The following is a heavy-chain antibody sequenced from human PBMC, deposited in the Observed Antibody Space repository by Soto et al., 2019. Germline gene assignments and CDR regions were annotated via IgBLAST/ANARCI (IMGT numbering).Heavy chain of an antibody. CDR1: GFTFDDYA. Sequence: EVQLVESGGGLVQPGRSLRLSCAASGFTFDDYAMHWVRRVPGKGLEWVSSISWNSNIIGYADSVKGRFTISRDNAKISLYLQMNSLRTEDTALYYCAKGGPDGFCSGGRCYFDYWGQGTLVTVSS. CDR2: ISWNSNII. D-gene: IGHD2-15*01. CDR3: AKGGPDGFCSGGRCYFDY. J-gene: IGHJ4*02. V-gene: IGHV3-9*01.